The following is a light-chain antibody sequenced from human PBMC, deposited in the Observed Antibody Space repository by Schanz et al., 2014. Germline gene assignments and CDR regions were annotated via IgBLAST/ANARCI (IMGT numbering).Light chain of an antibody. CDR3: SSYTSSSTSYV. Sequence: QSALTQPASVSGSPGQSITISCTGTSSDVGGYIYVSWYQQRPGKAPKLMIYDVTNRPSGVSNRFSGSKSGNTASLTISGLQAEDEADYYCSSYTSSSTSYVFGTGTKLTVL. J-gene: IGLJ1*01. CDR2: DVT. V-gene: IGLV2-14*01. CDR1: SSDVGGYIY.